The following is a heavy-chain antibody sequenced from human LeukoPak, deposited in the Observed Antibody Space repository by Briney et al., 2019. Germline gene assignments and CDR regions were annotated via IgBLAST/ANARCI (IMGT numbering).Heavy chain of an antibody. Sequence: GGSLRLSCAASGFTFTNAWMNWVRQAPGKGLEWVSVISYDGSNKYYADSVKGRFTISRDNSKNTLYLQMNSLRAENTAVYYCAKDLNSSGAFDYWGQGTLVTVSS. CDR1: GFTFTNAW. CDR2: ISYDGSNK. V-gene: IGHV3-30*18. D-gene: IGHD6-19*01. CDR3: AKDLNSSGAFDY. J-gene: IGHJ4*02.